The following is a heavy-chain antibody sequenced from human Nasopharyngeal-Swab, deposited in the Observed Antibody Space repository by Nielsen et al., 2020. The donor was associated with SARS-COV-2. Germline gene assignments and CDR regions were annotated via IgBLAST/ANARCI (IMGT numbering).Heavy chain of an antibody. Sequence: GGSLRLSCSASGFTFSTYAMHWVRQAPGKGLEYVSAINNNGRNTFYADSVKGRFTISRDNSKNTLYLQMNSLRAEDTAVYYCARDGLDYDFWSAYFMDVWGQGTTVTVSS. D-gene: IGHD3-3*01. CDR3: ARDGLDYDFWSAYFMDV. J-gene: IGHJ6*02. CDR2: INNNGRNT. CDR1: GFTFSTYA. V-gene: IGHV3-64*04.